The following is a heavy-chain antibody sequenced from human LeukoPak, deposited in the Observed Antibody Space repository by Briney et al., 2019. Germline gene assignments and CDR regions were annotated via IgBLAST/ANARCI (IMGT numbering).Heavy chain of an antibody. J-gene: IGHJ4*02. CDR2: IKQDGSEK. V-gene: IGHV3-7*01. CDR1: GFTFSSYW. CDR3: ARSSSWYFLYFDY. D-gene: IGHD6-13*01. Sequence: GGSLRLSCAASGFTFSSYWMSWVRQAPGKGLEWVANIKQDGSEKYYVDSVKGRFTISRDNAKNSLYLQMNSLRAEDTAVYYCARSSSWYFLYFDYWGQGTLVTVSS.